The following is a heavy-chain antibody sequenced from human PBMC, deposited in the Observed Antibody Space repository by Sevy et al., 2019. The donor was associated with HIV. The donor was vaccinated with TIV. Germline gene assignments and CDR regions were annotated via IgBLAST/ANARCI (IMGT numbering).Heavy chain of an antibody. CDR1: GFTVSSNY. V-gene: IGHV3-53*01. CDR3: ARLNACSGGSCYSGDYFDY. D-gene: IGHD2-15*01. CDR2: IYSGGST. J-gene: IGHJ4*02. Sequence: GGSLRLSCAASGFTVSSNYMSWVRQAPGKGLEWVSVIYSGGSTYYADSVKGRFTISRDNSKNTLYLQMNSLRAEDTAVYYCARLNACSGGSCYSGDYFDYWGQGTLVTVSS.